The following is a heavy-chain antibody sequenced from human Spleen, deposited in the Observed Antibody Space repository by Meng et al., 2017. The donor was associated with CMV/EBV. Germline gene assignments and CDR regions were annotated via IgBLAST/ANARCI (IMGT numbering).Heavy chain of an antibody. CDR3: VGGNYLDSFDI. V-gene: IGHV3-30*02. Sequence: GGSLRLSCAASGFTFSSYGMHWVRKAPGKGLEWVAFIRYNGTKKDYEDSVKGRFTISRDQSKNTLYLQMNSLRAEDTAVYYCVGGNYLDSFDIWGRGTLVTVSS. CDR2: IRYNGTKK. CDR1: GFTFSSYG. J-gene: IGHJ3*02. D-gene: IGHD1-26*01.